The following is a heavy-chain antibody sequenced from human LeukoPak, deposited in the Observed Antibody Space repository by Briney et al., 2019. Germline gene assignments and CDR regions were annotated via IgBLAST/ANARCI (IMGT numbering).Heavy chain of an antibody. V-gene: IGHV5-51*01. D-gene: IGHD3-10*01. CDR2: IYPADSDT. Sequence: ESLKISCQVSGYTFTNYWIGWVRQMPGKGLESMGIIYPADSDTTYSPSFQGQVTVSADKSISTVYLQWSSLKASDTATYYCVRQSRDGSKTRGYYFDYWGQGTLVTVSS. J-gene: IGHJ4*02. CDR1: GYTFTNYW. CDR3: VRQSRDGSKTRGYYFDY.